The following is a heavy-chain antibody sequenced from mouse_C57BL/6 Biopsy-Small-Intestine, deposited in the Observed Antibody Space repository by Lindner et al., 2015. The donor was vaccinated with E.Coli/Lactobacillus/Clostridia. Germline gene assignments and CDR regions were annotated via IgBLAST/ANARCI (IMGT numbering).Heavy chain of an antibody. CDR1: GFNIRDDY. J-gene: IGHJ2*01. CDR2: IAPEIGYS. D-gene: IGHD2-13*01. Sequence: VQLQESGAELVRPGASVKLSCTASGFNIRDDYVHWVKQRPEQGLEWIGWIAPEIGYSEYASKFQDKATITADTSSNTAYLQLSSLTSEDTAVYYCSKGFYSDPFDYWGQGTALTVSS. CDR3: SKGFYSDPFDY. V-gene: IGHV14-4*01.